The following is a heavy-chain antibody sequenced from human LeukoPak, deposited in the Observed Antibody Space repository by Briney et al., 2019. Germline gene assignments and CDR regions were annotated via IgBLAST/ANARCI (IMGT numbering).Heavy chain of an antibody. J-gene: IGHJ4*02. Sequence: SETLSLTCTVSGGSISTYWWSWIRQPPGKGLEWIAYIYHTGRTNYNPSLKSRVTISEDTSKNQFSLKLSSVTDADTAVYYCARDLSGYGLGYWGQGTLITVSS. CDR1: GGSISTYW. CDR2: IYHTGRT. D-gene: IGHD5-12*01. V-gene: IGHV4-59*01. CDR3: ARDLSGYGLGY.